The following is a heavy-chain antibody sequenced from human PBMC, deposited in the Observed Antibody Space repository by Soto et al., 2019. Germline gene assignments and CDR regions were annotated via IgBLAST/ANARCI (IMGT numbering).Heavy chain of an antibody. J-gene: IGHJ3*02. CDR3: ARDLGSGAYFDWLLGDDAFDI. CDR2: IWYDGSNK. D-gene: IGHD3-9*01. V-gene: IGHV3-33*01. Sequence: QVQLVESGGGVVQPGRSLRLSCAASGFTFSSYGMHWVRQAPGKGLEWVAVIWYDGSNKYYADSVKGRFTISRDNSKNTLYKQRNSLRDEDTAVYYGARDLGSGAYFDWLLGDDAFDIWGQGTMVTVSS. CDR1: GFTFSSYG.